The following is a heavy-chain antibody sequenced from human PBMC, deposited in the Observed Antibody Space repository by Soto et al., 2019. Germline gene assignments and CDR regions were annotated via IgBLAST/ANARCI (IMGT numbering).Heavy chain of an antibody. V-gene: IGHV1-18*01. CDR3: ARFSGGSYNTYYFYYGMDV. J-gene: IGHJ6*02. CDR2: ISAYNGNT. CDR1: GYTSTSYG. D-gene: IGHD2-15*01. Sequence: VASVKVSCKASGYTSTSYGISWVRQAPGQGLDWVGWISAYNGNTKYAQDLQGRVTMTTDTSTSTAYMELRSLRSDDTAVYYCARFSGGSYNTYYFYYGMDVWGQGTTVTVSS.